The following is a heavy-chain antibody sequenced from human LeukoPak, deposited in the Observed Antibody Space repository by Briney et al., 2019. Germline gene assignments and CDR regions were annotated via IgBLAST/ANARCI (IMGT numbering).Heavy chain of an antibody. J-gene: IGHJ6*03. CDR2: IHSSSST. V-gene: IGHV4-4*07. CDR3: AREDGSSWKYYYYYMDV. CDR1: GGSVSSSY. D-gene: IGHD6-13*01. Sequence: SETLSLTCTVSGGSVSSSYWSWIRQPAGMRLEWIGRIHSSSSTNYNPSLKSRVTMSLDTSKNQFSLRLSSVTAADTAVYHCAREDGSSWKYYYYYMDVWGKGTTVTVSS.